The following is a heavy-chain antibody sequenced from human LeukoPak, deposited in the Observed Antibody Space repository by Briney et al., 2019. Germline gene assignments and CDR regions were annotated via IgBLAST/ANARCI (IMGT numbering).Heavy chain of an antibody. CDR2: ISGSGGGT. D-gene: IGHD6-19*01. Sequence: GGSLRLSCAASGFTFSSSAMSWVRQAPGKGLEWLSGISGSGGGTYYADSVKGRFTISRDDSKNTLYLQMHSLRAEGTAVYYCAKSGGSSGWLYWGQGTLVTVSS. J-gene: IGHJ4*02. V-gene: IGHV3-23*01. CDR3: AKSGGSSGWLY. CDR1: GFTFSSSA.